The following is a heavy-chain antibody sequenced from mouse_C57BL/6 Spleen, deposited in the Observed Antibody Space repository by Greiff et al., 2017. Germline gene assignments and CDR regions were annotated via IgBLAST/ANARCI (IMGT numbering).Heavy chain of an antibody. CDR2: IDPNSGGT. V-gene: IGHV1-72*01. CDR3: ARWGTTVVRYFDV. J-gene: IGHJ1*03. Sequence: VQGVESGAELVKPGASVKLSCKASGYTFTSYWMHWVKQRPGRGLEWIGRIDPNSGGTKYNEKFKSKATLTVDKPSSTAYMQLSSLTSEDSAVYYCARWGTTVVRYFDVWGTGTTVTVSS. CDR1: GYTFTSYW. D-gene: IGHD1-1*01.